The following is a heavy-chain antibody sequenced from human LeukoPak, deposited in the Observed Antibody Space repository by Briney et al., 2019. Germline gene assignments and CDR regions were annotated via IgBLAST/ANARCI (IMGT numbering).Heavy chain of an antibody. CDR2: IYYSGST. CDR3: ARDRGPGYCSSTSCGDCWFDP. J-gene: IGHJ5*02. CDR1: GGSISSGDYY. D-gene: IGHD2-2*01. V-gene: IGHV4-30-4*01. Sequence: SETLSLACTVSGGSISSGDYYWSWIRQPPGKGLEWIEYIYYSGSTYYNPSLKSRVTISVDTSKNQFSLKLSSVTAADTAVYYCARDRGPGYCSSTSCGDCWFDPWGQGTLVTVSS.